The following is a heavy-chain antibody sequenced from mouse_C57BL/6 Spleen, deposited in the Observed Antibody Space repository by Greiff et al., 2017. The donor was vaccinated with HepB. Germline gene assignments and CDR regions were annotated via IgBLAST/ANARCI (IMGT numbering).Heavy chain of an antibody. CDR3: AREITEGYFDV. Sequence: VQLKESGPGLVKPSQSLSLTCSVTGYSITSGYYWNWIRQFPGNKLEWMGYISYDGSNNYNPSLKNRISITRDTSKNQFFLKLNSVTTEDTATYYCAREITEGYFDVWGTGTTVTVSS. CDR2: ISYDGSN. J-gene: IGHJ1*03. V-gene: IGHV3-6*01. D-gene: IGHD1-1*01. CDR1: GYSITSGYY.